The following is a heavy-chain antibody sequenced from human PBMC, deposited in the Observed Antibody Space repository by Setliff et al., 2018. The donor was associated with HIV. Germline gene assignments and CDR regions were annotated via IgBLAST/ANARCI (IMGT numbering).Heavy chain of an antibody. Sequence: GGSLRLSCAASGFTVSTYYMSWVRQAPGKGLEWISTIYSGGDTYHADSVKGRVTLSRDNSKNTLYLQMNSLRPEDTAVYYCARLRLYNSALDYWGQGTLVTVSS. V-gene: IGHV3-66*02. CDR3: ARLRLYNSALDY. CDR2: IYSGGDT. CDR1: GFTVSTYY. D-gene: IGHD3-10*01. J-gene: IGHJ4*02.